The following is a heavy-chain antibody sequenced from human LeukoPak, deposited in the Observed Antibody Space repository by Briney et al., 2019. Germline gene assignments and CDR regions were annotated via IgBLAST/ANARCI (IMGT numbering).Heavy chain of an antibody. CDR2: LYSDGSR. Sequence: GGSLRLSCAASGFSVSATYLSWVRQAPGTGLEWVSVLYSDGSRYYADSVKGRFTVSRDNSKNTLYLQMTSLRAEDSAVYYCARDPSQSRYCSAGSCYYYWGQGTLVTVSS. CDR1: GFSVSATY. J-gene: IGHJ4*02. D-gene: IGHD2-15*01. CDR3: ARDPSQSRYCSAGSCYYY. V-gene: IGHV3-53*01.